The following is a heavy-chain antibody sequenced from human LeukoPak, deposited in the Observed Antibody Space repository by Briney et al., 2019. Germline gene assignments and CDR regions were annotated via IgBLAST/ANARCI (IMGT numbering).Heavy chain of an antibody. CDR3: ASYPGIAVAGPDY. Sequence: GGSLRLSCAASGFTFSSYSMNWVRQAPGKGLEWVSSISSSSSYIYYADSVKGRFTISRDNAKNSLYLQMNSLRAEDTAVYYCASYPGIAVAGPDYWGQGTLVTVSS. D-gene: IGHD6-19*01. V-gene: IGHV3-21*01. CDR2: ISSSSSYI. CDR1: GFTFSSYS. J-gene: IGHJ4*02.